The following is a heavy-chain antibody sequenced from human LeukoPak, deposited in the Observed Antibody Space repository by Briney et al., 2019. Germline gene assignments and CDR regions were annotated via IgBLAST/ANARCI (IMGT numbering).Heavy chain of an antibody. CDR2: IMPMFGKT. J-gene: IGHJ4*02. CDR3: ARELGSEYYGSGDYFDY. D-gene: IGHD3-10*01. CDR1: GGTFSSYA. Sequence: SVKVSCKASGGTFSSYAISWVRQAPGQGLEWMGGIMPMFGKTNYAQKFQGRVTITADKSTSTAYMELSSLRSEDTAVYYCARELGSEYYGSGDYFDYWGQGTLVTVSS. V-gene: IGHV1-69*06.